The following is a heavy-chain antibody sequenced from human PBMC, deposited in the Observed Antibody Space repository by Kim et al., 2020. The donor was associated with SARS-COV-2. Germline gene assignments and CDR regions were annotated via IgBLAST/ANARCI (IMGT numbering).Heavy chain of an antibody. CDR1: GGSISSGGYY. CDR3: ARGSAMGLLPTYYFDY. Sequence: SETLSLTCTVSGGSISSGGYYWSWIRQHPGKGLEWIGYIYYSGSTYYNPSLKSRVTISVDTSKNQFSLKLSSVTAADTAVYYCARGSAMGLLPTYYFDYWGQGTLVTVSS. J-gene: IGHJ4*02. CDR2: IYYSGST. D-gene: IGHD3-22*01. V-gene: IGHV4-31*03.